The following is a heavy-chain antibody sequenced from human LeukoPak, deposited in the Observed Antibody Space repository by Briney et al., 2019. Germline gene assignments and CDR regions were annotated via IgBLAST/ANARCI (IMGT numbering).Heavy chain of an antibody. D-gene: IGHD3-22*01. CDR1: GFTFSSYG. Sequence: GGSLRLSCAASGFTFSSYGMHWVRQAPGKGLEWVAFIRYDGSNKYYADSVKGRFTISRDNSKNTLYLQMNSLRGEDTAVYFCAKRDYYDSSGYAPLFDHWGQGTLATVSP. CDR2: IRYDGSNK. CDR3: AKRDYYDSSGYAPLFDH. J-gene: IGHJ4*02. V-gene: IGHV3-30*02.